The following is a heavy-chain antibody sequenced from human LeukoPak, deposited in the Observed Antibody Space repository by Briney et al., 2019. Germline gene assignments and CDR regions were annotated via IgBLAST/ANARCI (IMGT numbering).Heavy chain of an antibody. CDR1: GYTLTELS. D-gene: IGHD2-2*02. J-gene: IGHJ6*03. Sequence: ASVKVSCKVSGYTLTELSMHWVRQAPGKGLEWMGGFDPEDGETIYAQKFQGRVTITADESTSTAYMELSSLRSEDTAVYYCARSLKLGYCSSTSCYNYYYMDVWGKGTTVTVSS. CDR2: FDPEDGET. CDR3: ARSLKLGYCSSTSCYNYYYMDV. V-gene: IGHV1-24*01.